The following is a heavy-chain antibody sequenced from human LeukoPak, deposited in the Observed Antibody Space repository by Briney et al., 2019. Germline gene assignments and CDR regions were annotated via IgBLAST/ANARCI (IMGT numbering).Heavy chain of an antibody. J-gene: IGHJ4*02. CDR1: GLTLRSFA. Sequence: GGSLRLSCEVSGLTLRSFAMSWVRQPAGKGLEWVSAISGDGGSTGYADSVKGRFTISRDNSKNTVYLQMNSLRAGDTALYYCAAMTTAAANAFFYWGRGTVATVSA. CDR2: ISGDGGST. D-gene: IGHD2-2*01. CDR3: AAMTTAAANAFFY. V-gene: IGHV3-23*01.